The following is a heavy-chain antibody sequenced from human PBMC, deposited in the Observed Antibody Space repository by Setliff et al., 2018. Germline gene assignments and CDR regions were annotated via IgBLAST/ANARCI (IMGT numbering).Heavy chain of an antibody. Sequence: SVKVSCKASGDPFSSYAINWVRQAPGQGLEWMGGIIPIFGTANYAQKFQGRLTITTVGSTSTAYMELSSLRSEDTAVYYCARADYIRYFYMDAWGKGTKVTVSS. CDR1: GDPFSSYA. CDR3: ARADYIRYFYMDA. J-gene: IGHJ6*03. CDR2: IIPIFGTA. D-gene: IGHD4-4*01. V-gene: IGHV1-69*05.